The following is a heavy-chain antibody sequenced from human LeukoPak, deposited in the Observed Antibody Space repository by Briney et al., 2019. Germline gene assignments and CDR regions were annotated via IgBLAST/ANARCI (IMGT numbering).Heavy chain of an antibody. J-gene: IGHJ4*02. CDR1: GFTFDDYA. Sequence: GGSLRLSCAASGFTFDDYAMHWVRQAPGKGLEWVSGISWNSKNIGYADSVKGRFTISRDNAKNSVYLQMNSLRAEDTAFYYCVKEHYYLDSRGPYDYWGQGTLVTVSS. V-gene: IGHV3-9*01. CDR3: VKEHYYLDSRGPYDY. CDR2: ISWNSKNI. D-gene: IGHD3-22*01.